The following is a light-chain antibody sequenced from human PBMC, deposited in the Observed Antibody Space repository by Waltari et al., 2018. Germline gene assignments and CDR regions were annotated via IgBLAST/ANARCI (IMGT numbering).Light chain of an antibody. CDR2: EVT. Sequence: QSALTQPPSASGSPGQSVTISCTGTSSDIGGYNYVSWYQQPPGKAPKLMIYEVTKRPSGVPDRFPASKSGNTASLTVSGLQAEDEADYYCSSFAGSTNWVFGGGTKLTVL. V-gene: IGLV2-8*01. CDR1: SSDIGGYNY. J-gene: IGLJ3*02. CDR3: SSFAGSTNWV.